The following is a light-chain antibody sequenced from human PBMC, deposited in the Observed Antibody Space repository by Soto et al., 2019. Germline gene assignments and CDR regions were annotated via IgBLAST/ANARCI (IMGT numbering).Light chain of an antibody. CDR2: AAS. V-gene: IGKV1-39*01. J-gene: IGKJ1*01. CDR3: QQNYRATPWT. CDR1: QSISRY. Sequence: IQMTQSPWSLAASVGDRITITCGASQSISRYLNCYQHKPGKAPKLLINAASSLERGVPSRFSGGGSGTDFTLNISSLQPDDFATYYCQQNYRATPWTFGQGTKVDIK.